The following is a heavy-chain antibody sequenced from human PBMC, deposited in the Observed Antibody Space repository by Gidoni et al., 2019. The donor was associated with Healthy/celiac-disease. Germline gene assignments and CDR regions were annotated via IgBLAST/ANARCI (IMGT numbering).Heavy chain of an antibody. V-gene: IGHV4-39*01. D-gene: IGHD2-15*01. Sequence: QLQLQESGPGLVKPSETLSLTCTVSGGSIRSSSYYWGWIRQPPGKGLEWIGSIYYSGSTYYNPSLKSRVTISVDTSKNQFSLKLSSVTAADTAVYYCARQVVVVVAATPFDYWGQGTLVTVSS. CDR1: GGSIRSSSYY. CDR3: ARQVVVVVAATPFDY. CDR2: IYYSGST. J-gene: IGHJ4*02.